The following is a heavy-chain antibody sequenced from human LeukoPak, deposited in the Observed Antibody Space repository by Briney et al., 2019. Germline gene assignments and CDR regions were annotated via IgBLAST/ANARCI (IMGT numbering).Heavy chain of an antibody. V-gene: IGHV3-23*01. CDR3: AKDKSGYGRNPHDY. CDR1: GFTFSSYA. J-gene: IGHJ4*02. D-gene: IGHD5-18*01. CDR2: ISGSGGST. Sequence: GGSLRLSCAASGFTFSSYALSWVRQAPGKGLEWVSAISGSGGSTYYADSVKGRFTISRDNSKNTLYLQMNSLRAEDTAVYYCAKDKSGYGRNPHDYWGQGTLVTVSS.